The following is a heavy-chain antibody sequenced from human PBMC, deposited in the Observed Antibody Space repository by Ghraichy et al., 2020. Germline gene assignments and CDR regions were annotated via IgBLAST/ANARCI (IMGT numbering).Heavy chain of an antibody. J-gene: IGHJ3*02. D-gene: IGHD3-16*01. CDR2: ISSGSLTM. CDR1: GFPFSSYS. CDR3: ARRMITLRAFDI. Sequence: GGSLRLSCEASGFPFSSYSMTWVRQAPGKGLEWISDISSGSLTMNYADSVKGRFTISRVNAKNSLYLQMNSLRDEDTAVYYCARRMITLRAFDIWGQGTVVTVSS. V-gene: IGHV3-48*02.